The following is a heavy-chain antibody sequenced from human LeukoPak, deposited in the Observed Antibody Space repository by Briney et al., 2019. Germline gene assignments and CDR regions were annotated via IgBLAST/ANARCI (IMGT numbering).Heavy chain of an antibody. V-gene: IGHV3-30*18. D-gene: IGHD3-16*01. Sequence: GGSLRLACLVSGFKFRDYGMHWVRQAPGKGLEWVAHISYDGATEHYADSVRGRFTVSRDDSKNTAYLQMDSLRPEDTASYFCAKVGFGFDYWGQGTVVTVSS. CDR3: AKVGFGFDY. CDR1: GFKFRDYG. J-gene: IGHJ4*02. CDR2: ISYDGATE.